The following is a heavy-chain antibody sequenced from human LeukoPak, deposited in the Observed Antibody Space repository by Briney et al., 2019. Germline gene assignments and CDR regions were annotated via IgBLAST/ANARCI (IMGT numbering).Heavy chain of an antibody. CDR1: GYTFTSYG. Sequence: ASVKVSCKASGYTFTSYGISWVRQAPGQGLEWVGWISAYNGNTNYAQKLQGRVTMTTDTSTSTAYMELRSLRSDDTAVYYCAREKWYYYYMDVWGKGTTVTISS. CDR3: AREKWYYYYMDV. V-gene: IGHV1-18*01. CDR2: ISAYNGNT. D-gene: IGHD2-8*01. J-gene: IGHJ6*03.